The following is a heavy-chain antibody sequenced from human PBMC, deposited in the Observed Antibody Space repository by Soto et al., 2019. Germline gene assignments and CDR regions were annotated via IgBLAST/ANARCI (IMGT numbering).Heavy chain of an antibody. CDR1: GYTFNRHG. Sequence: QVHLVQSGGEVKKPGASVKVSCKASGYTFNRHGITWVRQAPGQGLEWMGWISGYNGDINYEQKFQGRVTLSSDTLTSTVYLALKSLRFNDTAVYYCARVRIVGAREIDFWGKGTLVTVSS. CDR2: ISGYNGDI. V-gene: IGHV1-18*04. CDR3: ARVRIVGAREIDF. D-gene: IGHD1-26*01. J-gene: IGHJ4*02.